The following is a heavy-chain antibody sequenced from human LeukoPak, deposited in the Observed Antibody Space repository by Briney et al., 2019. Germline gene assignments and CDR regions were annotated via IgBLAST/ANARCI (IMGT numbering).Heavy chain of an antibody. Sequence: ASVKVSSKASGGTFSSYAISWVRQATGQGLEWMGRIIPILGIANYAQKFQGRVTITADKSTSTAYMELSSLRSEDTAVYYCARDLGYCSSTSCQDNWFDPWGQGTLVTVSS. J-gene: IGHJ5*02. CDR2: IIPILGIA. V-gene: IGHV1-69*04. D-gene: IGHD2-2*03. CDR1: GGTFSSYA. CDR3: ARDLGYCSSTSCQDNWFDP.